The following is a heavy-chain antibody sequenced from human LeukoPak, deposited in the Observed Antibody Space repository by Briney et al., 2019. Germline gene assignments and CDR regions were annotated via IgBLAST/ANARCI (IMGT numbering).Heavy chain of an antibody. CDR2: ISSSSSTI. Sequence: GGSLRLSCAASGFTFSSYSMNWVRQAPGKGLEWVSYISSSSSTIYYADSVKGRFTISRDNAKNSLYLQMNSLRAEDTAVYYCARDGYDFWSGSFAPPAYWGQGTLVTVSS. D-gene: IGHD3-3*01. V-gene: IGHV3-48*04. J-gene: IGHJ4*02. CDR1: GFTFSSYS. CDR3: ARDGYDFWSGSFAPPAY.